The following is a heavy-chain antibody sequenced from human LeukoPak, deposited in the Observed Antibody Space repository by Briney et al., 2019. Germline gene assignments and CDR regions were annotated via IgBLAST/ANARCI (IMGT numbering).Heavy chain of an antibody. CDR3: AKTERFYDFWSGYLEAFAY. J-gene: IGHJ4*02. V-gene: IGHV3-23*01. CDR1: GFTFSSYA. D-gene: IGHD3-3*01. Sequence: PGGSLRLSCAASGFTFSSYAMSWVRQVPGKGLEWVSAISGSGGSTYYTDSVKGRFTISRDNSKNTLYLQINSLRAEDTAVYSCAKTERFYDFWSGYLEAFAYWGQGTLVTVSS. CDR2: ISGSGGST.